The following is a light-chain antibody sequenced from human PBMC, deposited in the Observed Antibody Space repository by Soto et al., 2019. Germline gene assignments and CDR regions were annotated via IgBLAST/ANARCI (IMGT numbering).Light chain of an antibody. Sequence: EIVLTQSPATLSLSPGESATLSCRATRSVSSYLAWYQQKPGQAPRLLIYDASSRPTDIPARFSGSGSGKDLTLAINTLDPEHFAVYYCQQYGSAPVNFGQGTRREIK. CDR1: RSVSSY. CDR3: QQYGSAPVN. J-gene: IGKJ5*01. V-gene: IGKV3-20*01. CDR2: DAS.